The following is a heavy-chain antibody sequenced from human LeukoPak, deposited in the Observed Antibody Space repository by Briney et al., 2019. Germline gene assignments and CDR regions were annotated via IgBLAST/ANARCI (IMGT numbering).Heavy chain of an antibody. CDR2: ISGDGGTT. D-gene: IGHD3-10*01. J-gene: IGHJ3*02. Sequence: GGSLRLSCAASGFTFSGYIMHWVRQAPGKGLVWVSYISGDGGTTRYADFVKGRFTISRDNAKNTLYLQLNSLGAEDTAVYYCVRDRGAPDAFDIWGQGTTVTVSS. CDR1: GFTFSGYI. V-gene: IGHV3-74*01. CDR3: VRDRGAPDAFDI.